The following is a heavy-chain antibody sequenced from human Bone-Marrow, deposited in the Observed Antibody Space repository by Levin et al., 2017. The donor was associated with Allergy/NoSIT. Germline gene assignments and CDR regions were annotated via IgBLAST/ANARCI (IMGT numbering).Heavy chain of an antibody. D-gene: IGHD3-3*01. CDR3: AKDTDVEWFDAFDI. Sequence: GGSLRLSCAASGFTFDDYAMHWVRQAPGKGLEWVSGISWNSGSIGYADSVKGRFTISRDNAKNSLYLQMNSLRAEDTALYYCAKDTDVEWFDAFDIWGQGTMVTVSS. V-gene: IGHV3-9*01. CDR1: GFTFDDYA. CDR2: ISWNSGSI. J-gene: IGHJ3*02.